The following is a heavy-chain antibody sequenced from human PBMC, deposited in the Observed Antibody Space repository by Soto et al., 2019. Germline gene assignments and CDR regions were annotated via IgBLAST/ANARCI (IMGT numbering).Heavy chain of an antibody. CDR2: IYPSDSDT. V-gene: IGHV5-51*01. D-gene: IGHD1-1*01. CDR1: GYRFTSYW. Sequence: PGEALKISCKGSGYRFTSYWIGSVRQMPGKGLEWMGIIYPSDSDTRYSPSFQGQVTISADKSITTAYLQWSSLKASDTAMYYCARHYSGFDYWGQGTLVTVSS. J-gene: IGHJ4*02. CDR3: ARHYSGFDY.